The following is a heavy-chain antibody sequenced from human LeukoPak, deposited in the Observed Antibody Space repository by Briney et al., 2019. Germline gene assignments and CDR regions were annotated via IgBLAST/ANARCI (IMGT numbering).Heavy chain of an antibody. V-gene: IGHV4-34*01. CDR2: INHSGST. D-gene: IGHD2-15*01. CDR3: ARGPGYCSGGSCYGVYYYYGMDV. CDR1: GGSFSGYY. J-gene: IGHJ6*02. Sequence: SETLSLTCAVYGGSFSGYYWSWIRLPPGKGLEWIGEINHSGSTNYNPSLKSRVTISVDTSKNQFSLKLSSVTAADTAVYYCARGPGYCSGGSCYGVYYYYGMDVWGQGTTVTVSS.